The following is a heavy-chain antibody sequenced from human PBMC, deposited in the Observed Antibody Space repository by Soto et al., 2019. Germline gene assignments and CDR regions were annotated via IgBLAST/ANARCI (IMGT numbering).Heavy chain of an antibody. CDR1: GFTFDDYT. Sequence: LRLSCAASGFTFDDYTMHWVRQAPGKGLEWVSLISWDGGSTYYADSVKGRFTISRDNSKNSLYLQMNSLRTEDTALYYCAKDASSGSYSHYGMDVWGQGTTVTVSS. CDR3: AKDASSGSYSHYGMDV. J-gene: IGHJ6*02. D-gene: IGHD3-10*01. V-gene: IGHV3-43*01. CDR2: ISWDGGST.